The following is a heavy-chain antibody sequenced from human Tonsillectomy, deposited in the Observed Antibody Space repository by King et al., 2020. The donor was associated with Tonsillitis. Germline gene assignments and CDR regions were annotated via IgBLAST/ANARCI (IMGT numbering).Heavy chain of an antibody. CDR2: IIPIFGTA. D-gene: IGHD2-15*01. CDR1: GGTFSSYA. J-gene: IGHJ5*02. V-gene: IGHV1-69*01. CDR3: AREIRTNPYCSGGSCYSQGEDWFDP. Sequence: VQLVESGAEVKKPGSSVKVSCKASGGTFSSYAISWVRQAPGQGLEWMGGIIPIFGTANYAQKFQGRVTITADESTSTAYMELISLRSEDTAVSYCAREIRTNPYCSGGSCYSQGEDWFDPWGQGTLVTVSS.